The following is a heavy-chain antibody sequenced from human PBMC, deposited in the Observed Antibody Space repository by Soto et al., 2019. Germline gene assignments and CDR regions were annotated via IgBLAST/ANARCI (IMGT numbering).Heavy chain of an antibody. J-gene: IGHJ4*02. CDR2: INHSGST. CDR1: GGSFSGYY. Sequence: SETLSLTCAVYGGSFSGYYWSWIRQPPGKGLEWIGEINHSGSTNYNPSLKSRVTISVDRSKNQFSLKLSSVTAADTAVYYCARITMVRGVEFRTRKQYKSTVDYWGQGTLVTVSS. V-gene: IGHV4-34*01. CDR3: ARITMVRGVEFRTRKQYKSTVDY. D-gene: IGHD3-10*01.